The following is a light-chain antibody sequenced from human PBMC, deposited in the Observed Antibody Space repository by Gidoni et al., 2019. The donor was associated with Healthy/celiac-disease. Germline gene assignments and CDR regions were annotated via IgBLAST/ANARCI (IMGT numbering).Light chain of an antibody. CDR2: AAS. CDR1: QRISSY. V-gene: IGKV1-39*01. CDR3: QQSYSTPPEYT. Sequence: IQMTQSPSSLSASVGDRVTITCRASQRISSYLNWYQQKPGKAPKLLIYAASSLQSGVPSRFSGIGSGTDFTLTISSLQPEDFATYYCQQSYSTPPEYTFGQGTKLEIK. J-gene: IGKJ2*01.